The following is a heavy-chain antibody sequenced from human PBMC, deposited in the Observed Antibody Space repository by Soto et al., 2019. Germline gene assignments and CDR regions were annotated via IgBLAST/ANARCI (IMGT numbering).Heavy chain of an antibody. D-gene: IGHD6-19*01. CDR3: ASLDSSGSRPIDY. J-gene: IGHJ4*02. CDR1: GFTFSSYW. CDR2: IKSDGSST. Sequence: PGGALRLSCAASGFTFSSYWMHWVRPAPGKGLVWVSRIKSDGSSTHYADSVKGRFTISRDNAKNTLYLQMNSLRVEDTAVYYCASLDSSGSRPIDYWGQGTLVTVS. V-gene: IGHV3-74*01.